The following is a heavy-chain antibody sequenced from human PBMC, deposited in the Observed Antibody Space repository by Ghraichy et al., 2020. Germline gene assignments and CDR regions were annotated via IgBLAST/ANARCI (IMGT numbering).Heavy chain of an antibody. J-gene: IGHJ4*02. D-gene: IGHD6-6*01. CDR1: GYTFTSHY. CDR3: ARGTREFGSSSGGYYFEY. V-gene: IGHV1-46*01. CDR2: INPTSGST. Sequence: ASVKVSCKASGYTFTSHYFHWVRQAPGHGLEWVGLINPTSGSTTSARKLKGRVTLTRATSTSTVYMALNGLNSEDTATYYCARGTREFGSSSGGYYFEYWGQGALVTVSS.